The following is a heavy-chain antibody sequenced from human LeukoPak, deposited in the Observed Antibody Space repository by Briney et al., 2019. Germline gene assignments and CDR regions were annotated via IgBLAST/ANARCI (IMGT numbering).Heavy chain of an antibody. J-gene: IGHJ4*02. V-gene: IGHV3-23*01. CDR2: ISGSGETT. CDR1: GFTFSSYG. CDR3: ASFHYYGSGAYYLSY. Sequence: GGSLRLSCAASGFTFSSYGMTWLRQTPAKGLEWVSAISGSGETTYYSDSVKGRFTISRDNSKNTLYLQMSSLRAEDTAVYFCASFHYYGSGAYYLSYWGQGTLVTVSS. D-gene: IGHD3-10*01.